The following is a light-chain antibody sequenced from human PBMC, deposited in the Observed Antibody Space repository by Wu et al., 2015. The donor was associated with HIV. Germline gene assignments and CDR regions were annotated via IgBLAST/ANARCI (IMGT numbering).Light chain of an antibody. CDR2: GAS. CDR3: QQYGSSPLT. CDR1: QSVGSNF. Sequence: EIVMTQSPATLSVSPGERATLSCRASQSVGSNFLAWYQQKPGQAPRLVIFGASNRATGIPDRFSGSGSGTDFTLSISRLEPEDFAVYYCQQYGSSPLTFGGGTKVEIK. J-gene: IGKJ4*01. V-gene: IGKV3-20*01.